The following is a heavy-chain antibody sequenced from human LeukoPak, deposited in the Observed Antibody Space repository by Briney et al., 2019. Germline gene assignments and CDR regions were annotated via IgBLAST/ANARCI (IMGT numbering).Heavy chain of an antibody. J-gene: IGHJ5*02. CDR1: GGSISSGSHY. Sequence: SETLSLTCTVSGGSISSGSHYWSWIRQPAGKGLEWIGRIYTSGSTYYNPSLKSRLTISVDTSKNQFSLKLSSVTAADTAVYYCARDFGRRRGNWFDPWGQGTLVTVSS. D-gene: IGHD3/OR15-3a*01. V-gene: IGHV4-61*02. CDR2: IYTSGST. CDR3: ARDFGRRRGNWFDP.